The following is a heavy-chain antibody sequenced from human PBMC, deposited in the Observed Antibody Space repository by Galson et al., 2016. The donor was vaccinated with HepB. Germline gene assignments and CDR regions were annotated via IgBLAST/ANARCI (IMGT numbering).Heavy chain of an antibody. CDR3: ARRDHRYGGYGY. V-gene: IGHV5-10-1*01. CDR1: GYSFTSYW. CDR2: IDPSDSYT. D-gene: IGHD4-17*01. J-gene: IGHJ4*02. Sequence: QSGAEVKKPGESLRISCKGSGYSFTSYWISWVRQTPAKGLEWMGRIDPSDSYTNYSPSLQGHVTISTDKSISTAYLQWSSLKASDTAMYYCARRDHRYGGYGYWGQGTLVTVSS.